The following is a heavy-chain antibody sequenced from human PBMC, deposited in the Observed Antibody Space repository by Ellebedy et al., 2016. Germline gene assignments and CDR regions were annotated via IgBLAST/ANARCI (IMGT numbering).Heavy chain of an antibody. CDR2: INGRGDKT. Sequence: GESLKISCAVSGLPFSTFFMTWVRQAPGKGLEWVSIINGRGDKTDFADSVRGRFTISRDNSQDTLYLHMRSLRAEDTAVYFCRPGHYFDHWGQGTLVTVSS. V-gene: IGHV3-23*01. J-gene: IGHJ4*02. CDR1: GLPFSTFF. CDR3: RPGHYFDH.